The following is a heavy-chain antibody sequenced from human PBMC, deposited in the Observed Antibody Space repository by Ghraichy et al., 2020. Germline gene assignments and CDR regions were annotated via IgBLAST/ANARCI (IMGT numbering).Heavy chain of an antibody. J-gene: IGHJ3*02. CDR2: IEAGNGNT. Sequence: ASVKVSCKASGYTFSTYALHWVRQAPGQRLEWMGWIEAGNGNTKYSQKFQGRLTISRDTSARTAYMELRSLRSEDTAVYYCARITRYSSGWYEAAFDIWGQGTMVTVSS. CDR1: GYTFSTYA. D-gene: IGHD6-19*01. CDR3: ARITRYSSGWYEAAFDI. V-gene: IGHV1-3*01.